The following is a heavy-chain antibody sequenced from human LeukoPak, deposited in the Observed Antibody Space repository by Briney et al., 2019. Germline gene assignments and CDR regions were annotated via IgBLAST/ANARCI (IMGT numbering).Heavy chain of an antibody. CDR2: IRYDGSNK. J-gene: IGHJ6*03. CDR3: AKAPYYCGSTSCYRWLLTPDRDYYMDV. V-gene: IGHV3-30*02. CDR1: GFTFSSYG. D-gene: IGHD2-2*01. Sequence: QPGGSLRLSCAASGFTFSSYGMHWVRQAPGKGLEWVAFIRYDGSNKYYADSVKGRFTISRDNSKNTLYLQMNSLRAEDTAVYYCAKAPYYCGSTSCYRWLLTPDRDYYMDVWGKGTTVTVSS.